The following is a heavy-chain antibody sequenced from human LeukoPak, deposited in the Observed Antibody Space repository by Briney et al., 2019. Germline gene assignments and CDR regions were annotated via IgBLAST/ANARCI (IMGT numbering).Heavy chain of an antibody. D-gene: IGHD5-12*01. CDR2: FDPEDGEDGET. J-gene: IGHJ4*02. CDR3: AMTDRYAGRPFDY. Sequence: ASVKVSCKVSGYSLLEVAMHWVRQAPRRGREWVGSFDPEDGEDGETHYAQKLQGRVTMTEDASTGTAYMELNSLRSEDTAVYYCAMTDRYAGRPFDYWGQGTLVTVSS. V-gene: IGHV1-24*01. CDR1: GYSLLEVA.